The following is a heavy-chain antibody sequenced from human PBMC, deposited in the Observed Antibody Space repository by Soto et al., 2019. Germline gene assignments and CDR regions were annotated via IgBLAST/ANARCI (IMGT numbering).Heavy chain of an antibody. CDR3: ARVPYSSSWTPDY. D-gene: IGHD6-13*01. CDR2: IKQDGSEK. V-gene: IGHV3-7*01. J-gene: IGHJ4*02. Sequence: PGGSLRLSCAASGFTFSSYWMSWVRQAPGKGLEWVANIKQDGSEKYYVDSVKGRFTISRDNAKNSLYLQMNSLRAEDTAVYYCARVPYSSSWTPDYWGQGTLVTVSS. CDR1: GFTFSSYW.